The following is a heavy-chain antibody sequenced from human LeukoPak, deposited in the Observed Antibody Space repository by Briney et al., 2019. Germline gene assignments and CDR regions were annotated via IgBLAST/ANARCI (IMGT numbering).Heavy chain of an antibody. J-gene: IGHJ4*02. CDR3: ARVTIAGTTWDYFDY. CDR1: RGSFFGYQ. Sequence: PSETLSLTCVVHRGSFFGYQWSWIRQPPGKGLEWIGESSHSGSTNYNPSLESRVTISVDTSKNRFSLKLNFVTAADTAVYYCARVTIAGTTWDYFDYWGQGSLVTVSS. D-gene: IGHD1-7*01. CDR2: SSHSGST. V-gene: IGHV4-34*01.